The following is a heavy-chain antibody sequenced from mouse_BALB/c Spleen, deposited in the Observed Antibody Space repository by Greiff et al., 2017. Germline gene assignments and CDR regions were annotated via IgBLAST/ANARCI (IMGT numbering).Heavy chain of an antibody. CDR1: GYSITSDYA. V-gene: IGHV3-2*02. CDR3: ATMITSGYFDY. D-gene: IGHD2-4*01. Sequence: EVKLQESGPGLVKPSQSLSLTCTVTGYSITSDYAWNWIRQFPGNKLEWMGYISYSGSTSYNPSLKSRISITRDTSKNQFFLQLNSVTTEDTATYYCATMITSGYFDYWGQGTTLTVSS. CDR2: ISYSGST. J-gene: IGHJ2*01.